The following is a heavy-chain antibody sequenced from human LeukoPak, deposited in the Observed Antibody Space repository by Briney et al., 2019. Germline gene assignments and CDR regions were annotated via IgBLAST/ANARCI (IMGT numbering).Heavy chain of an antibody. J-gene: IGHJ4*02. Sequence: ASVKVSCKASGYTFTSYDINWVRQAPGQGLEWMAWINAYNGDTNYAQKLQGRVTLTTETSTSTAYMELRSLRSDDTAVYYCARDGSGVWFDYWGQGTLVTVSS. V-gene: IGHV1-18*01. D-gene: IGHD3-10*01. CDR2: INAYNGDT. CDR3: ARDGSGVWFDY. CDR1: GYTFTSYD.